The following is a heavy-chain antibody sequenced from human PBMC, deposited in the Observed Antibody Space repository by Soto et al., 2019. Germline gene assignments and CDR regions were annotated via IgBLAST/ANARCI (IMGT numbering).Heavy chain of an antibody. D-gene: IGHD3-10*01. J-gene: IGHJ4*02. Sequence: QLQLQESGPGLVKPSETLSLTCTVSGGSISRRRYYVGWISQPPGKGLEWIGSIYDSGSPYYNPSLKSRVSISVDTSKNQGSLNLSAVTAADTAVYYCASSDYYGSESLNFDYWGQGTLVTVSS. V-gene: IGHV4-39*01. CDR3: ASSDYYGSESLNFDY. CDR2: IYDSGSP. CDR1: GGSISRRRYY.